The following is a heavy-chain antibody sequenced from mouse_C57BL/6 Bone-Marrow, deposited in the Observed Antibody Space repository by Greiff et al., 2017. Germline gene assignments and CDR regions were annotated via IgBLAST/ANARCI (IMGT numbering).Heavy chain of an antibody. CDR2: IYPGDGDT. J-gene: IGHJ2*01. CDR3: ARRGLRYFDY. D-gene: IGHD1-1*01. CDR1: GYAFSSYW. Sequence: LQQSGASVKISCKASGYAFSSYWMNWVKQRPGKGLEWIGQIYPGDGDTNYNGKFKGKATLTADKSSSTAYMQLSSLTSEDSAVYFCARRGLRYFDYWGQGTTLTVSS. V-gene: IGHV1-80*01.